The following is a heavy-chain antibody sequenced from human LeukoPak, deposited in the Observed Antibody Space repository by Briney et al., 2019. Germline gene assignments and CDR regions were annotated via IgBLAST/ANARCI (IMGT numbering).Heavy chain of an antibody. Sequence: GGSLRLSCAASGFTVSSNYMSWVRQAPGKGLEWVSVIYSGGSTYYADSVKGRFTISRDNSKNTLYLQMNSLRAEDTAVYYCARDFRGGYTFSSDYWGQGTLVTVSS. D-gene: IGHD5-24*01. CDR1: GFTVSSNY. V-gene: IGHV3-53*01. CDR3: ARDFRGGYTFSSDY. CDR2: IYSGGST. J-gene: IGHJ4*02.